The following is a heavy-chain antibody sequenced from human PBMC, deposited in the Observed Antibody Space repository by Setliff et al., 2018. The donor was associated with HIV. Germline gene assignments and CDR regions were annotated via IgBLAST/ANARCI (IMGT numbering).Heavy chain of an antibody. Sequence: GGSLRLSCTASGFTFGDYAMSWVRQAPGKGLEWVGFIRSKAYGGTTEYAASVKGRLTISRDDSRSIAYLQMNSLKTEDTAVYYCTRVKTVATIVVYYYYMDVWGKGTTVTVSS. CDR1: GFTFGDYA. J-gene: IGHJ6*03. CDR3: TRVKTVATIVVYYYYMDV. CDR2: IRSKAYGGTT. V-gene: IGHV3-49*04. D-gene: IGHD5-12*01.